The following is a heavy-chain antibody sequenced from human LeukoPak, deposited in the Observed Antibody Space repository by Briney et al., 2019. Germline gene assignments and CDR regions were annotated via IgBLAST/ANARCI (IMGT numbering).Heavy chain of an antibody. CDR3: ARDSLHPSSLHYYFDY. V-gene: IGHV3-30*03. Sequence: GGSLRLSCAASGFTFSSYGMHWVRQAPGKGLEWVAVISYDGSNKYYADSVKGRFSSSRDNARNSLYLQMNSLRAEDTAVYFCARDSLHPSSLHYYFDYWGQGILVTVSS. CDR1: GFTFSSYG. D-gene: IGHD6-6*01. CDR2: ISYDGSNK. J-gene: IGHJ4*02.